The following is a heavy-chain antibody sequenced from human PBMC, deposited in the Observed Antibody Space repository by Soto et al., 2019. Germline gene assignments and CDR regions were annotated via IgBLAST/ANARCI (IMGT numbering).Heavy chain of an antibody. D-gene: IGHD2-2*02. Sequence: GSLRLSCATSGFTFSNFDMHWVRQVPGKGLEWVSAIGAARDPYYLGSVKGRFTISRENAKNSVYLQMNNLRAGDSAVYYCARAYTGRLPRRADYYYAMDVWGQGTTVTVSS. CDR2: IGAARDP. CDR3: ARAYTGRLPRRADYYYAMDV. CDR1: GFTFSNFD. J-gene: IGHJ6*02. V-gene: IGHV3-13*05.